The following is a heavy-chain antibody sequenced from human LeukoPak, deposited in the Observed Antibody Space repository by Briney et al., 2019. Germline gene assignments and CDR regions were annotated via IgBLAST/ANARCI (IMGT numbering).Heavy chain of an antibody. Sequence: GGSLRLSCTASGFTFGDYAMSWVRQAPGKGLEWVGFIRSKAYGGTTEYAASVKGRFTISRDDSKSIAYLQMNSLKTEDTAVYYCTREGVTHYFDCWGQGTLVTVSS. D-gene: IGHD4-23*01. CDR2: IRSKAYGGTT. CDR3: TREGVTHYFDC. V-gene: IGHV3-49*04. CDR1: GFTFGDYA. J-gene: IGHJ4*02.